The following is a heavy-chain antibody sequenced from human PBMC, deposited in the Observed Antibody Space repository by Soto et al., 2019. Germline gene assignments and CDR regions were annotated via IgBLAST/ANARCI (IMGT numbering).Heavy chain of an antibody. D-gene: IGHD4-17*01. CDR1: GYTFISYG. CDR2: IIPILGIA. CDR3: ARLTTDYYYGMDV. V-gene: IGHV1-69*04. Sequence: SVKVSCKASGYTFISYGISWVRQAPGQGLEWMGRIIPILGIANYAQKFQGRVTITADKSTSTAYMELSSLRSEDTAVYYCARLTTDYYYGMDVWGQGTTVTVSS. J-gene: IGHJ6*02.